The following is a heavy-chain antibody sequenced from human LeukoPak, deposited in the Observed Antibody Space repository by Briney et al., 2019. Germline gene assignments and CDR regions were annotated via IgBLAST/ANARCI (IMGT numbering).Heavy chain of an antibody. CDR3: ARSYGV. J-gene: IGHJ4*02. Sequence: PGKGLESIGEIHYTGATNYKPSLKSRVTISVDTSKNQFSLKLSSVTAADTAVYYCARSYGVWGQGTLVTVSS. CDR2: IHYTGAT. D-gene: IGHD4-17*01. V-gene: IGHV4-34*09.